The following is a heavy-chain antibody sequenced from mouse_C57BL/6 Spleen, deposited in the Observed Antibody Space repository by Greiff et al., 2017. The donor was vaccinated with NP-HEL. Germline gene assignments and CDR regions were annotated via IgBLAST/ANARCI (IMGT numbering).Heavy chain of an antibody. CDR1: GYTFTDYN. Sequence: EVKLMESGPELVKPGASVKMSCKASGYTFTDYNMHWVKQSHGKSLEWIGYINPNNGGTSYNQKFKGKATLTVNKSSSTAYMELRSLTSEDSAVYYCARRGREDFDYWGQGTTLTVSS. V-gene: IGHV1-22*01. CDR2: INPNNGGT. CDR3: ARRGREDFDY. J-gene: IGHJ2*01.